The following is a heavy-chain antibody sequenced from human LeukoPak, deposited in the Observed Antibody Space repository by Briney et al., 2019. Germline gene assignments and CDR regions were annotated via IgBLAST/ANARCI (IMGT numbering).Heavy chain of an antibody. Sequence: PSETLSLTCTVSGGSISSGDYYWSWIRQPPGTGLECIGYIYYSGTTYYNPSLKSRVTISVDTSKNQFSLKLSSVTAADTAVYYCARVARRDYYNMDVWGQGTTVAVSS. J-gene: IGHJ6*02. V-gene: IGHV4-30-4*01. CDR1: GGSISSGDYY. CDR3: ARVARRDYYNMDV. CDR2: IYYSGTT.